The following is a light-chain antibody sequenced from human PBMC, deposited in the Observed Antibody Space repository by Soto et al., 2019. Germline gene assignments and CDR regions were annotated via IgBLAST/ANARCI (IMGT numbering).Light chain of an antibody. Sequence: QAVVTQPPSASETPGQRVTISCSGSSSNIGSNSVNWYRQLPGTAPKLLIYRNNQRPSGVPDRFSGSKSGTSASLAISGLQSEDEADYYCAAWDDSLDGGVFGGGTKLTVL. CDR3: AAWDDSLDGGV. CDR2: RNN. J-gene: IGLJ3*02. V-gene: IGLV1-44*01. CDR1: SSNIGSNS.